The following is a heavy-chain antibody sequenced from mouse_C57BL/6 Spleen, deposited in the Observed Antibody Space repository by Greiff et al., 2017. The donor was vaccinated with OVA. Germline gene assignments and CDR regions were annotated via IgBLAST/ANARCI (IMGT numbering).Heavy chain of an antibody. D-gene: IGHD2-3*01. CDR1: GYTFTSYW. CDR3: ARDYDGYPFAY. Sequence: QVQLQQPGAELVMPGASVKLSCTASGYTFTSYWMHWVKQRPGPGLEWIGEIDPSDSYTNSNPKFKGKSTLTVDKSSSTAYMQHSRLTCEDSAVYYCARDYDGYPFAYWGQGTLVTVSA. V-gene: IGHV1-69*01. J-gene: IGHJ3*01. CDR2: IDPSDSYT.